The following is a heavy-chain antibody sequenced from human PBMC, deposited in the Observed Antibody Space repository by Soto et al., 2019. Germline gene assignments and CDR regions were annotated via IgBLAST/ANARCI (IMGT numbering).Heavy chain of an antibody. V-gene: IGHV4-31*03. Sequence: PSETLSLTCTVSGGSISGGGYYWSWIRQHPGKGLEWIGYIYYSGSTYYNPSLKSRVTISVDTSKNQFSLKLSSVTAADTAVYCCARSSGRLLWFGELSARLYYFDYWGQGTLVTVSS. CDR1: GGSISGGGYY. J-gene: IGHJ4*02. CDR2: IYYSGST. D-gene: IGHD3-10*01. CDR3: ARSSGRLLWFGELSARLYYFDY.